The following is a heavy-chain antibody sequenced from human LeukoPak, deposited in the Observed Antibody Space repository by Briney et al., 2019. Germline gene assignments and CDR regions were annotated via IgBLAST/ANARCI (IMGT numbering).Heavy chain of an antibody. CDR1: GGSLSSYY. V-gene: IGHV4-4*07. Sequence: SENLSLTCTVSGGSLSSYYWSWIRQPAGKGREGIGRIYTSESTNYNPSLKSRVTMSVDTSKNQFSLKLTSVTAADTAVYYCARASDSCSGGSCYPDAFDIWGQGTMVTVSS. CDR3: ARASDSCSGGSCYPDAFDI. CDR2: IYTSEST. J-gene: IGHJ3*02. D-gene: IGHD2-15*01.